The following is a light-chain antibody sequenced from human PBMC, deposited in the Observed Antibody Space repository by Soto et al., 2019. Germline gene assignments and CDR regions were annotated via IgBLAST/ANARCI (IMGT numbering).Light chain of an antibody. J-gene: IGLJ2*01. CDR1: SSDVGGYRY. Sequence: QSALTQPASVSGSPGQSITISCTGSSSDVGGYRYVSWYQHHPGKAPKLMIYEVTYRPSGVSNRFSGSKSGNPASLTISGLQAEDEADYYCSSYTSSSTLNVIFGGGTKLTV. CDR3: SSYTSSSTLNVI. CDR2: EVT. V-gene: IGLV2-14*01.